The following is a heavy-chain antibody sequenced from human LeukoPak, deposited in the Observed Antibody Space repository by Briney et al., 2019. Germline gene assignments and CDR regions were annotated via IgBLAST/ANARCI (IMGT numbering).Heavy chain of an antibody. CDR1: GGSISSYY. CDR3: AREGQWLATYYMDV. D-gene: IGHD6-19*01. Sequence: SETLSLTCTVSGGSISSYYWSWIRQPAGKGLEWIGRIYTSGSTNYNPSLKSRVTMSVDTSKNQFSLKLSSVTAADTAVYYCAREGQWLATYYMDVWGKGTTVTVSS. V-gene: IGHV4-4*07. J-gene: IGHJ6*03. CDR2: IYTSGST.